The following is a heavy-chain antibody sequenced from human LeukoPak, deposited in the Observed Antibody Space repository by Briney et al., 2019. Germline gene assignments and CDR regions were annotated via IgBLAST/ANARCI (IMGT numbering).Heavy chain of an antibody. V-gene: IGHV4-34*01. CDR1: GGSFSGYY. Sequence: SETLSLTCAVYGGSFSGYYRSWMRQPPGKGLEWIGEINHSGSTNYNPSFKSRVTISVDTSKNQFSLKLSSVTAADTAVYYCARGQDIVATIVRPRNYYYMDVWGKGTTVTVSS. D-gene: IGHD5-12*01. CDR2: INHSGST. CDR3: ARGQDIVATIVRPRNYYYMDV. J-gene: IGHJ6*03.